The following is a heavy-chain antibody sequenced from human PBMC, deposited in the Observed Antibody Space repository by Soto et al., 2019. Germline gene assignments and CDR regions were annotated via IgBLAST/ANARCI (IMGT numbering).Heavy chain of an antibody. J-gene: IGHJ4*02. CDR3: ANTEKHVSGFDY. CDR1: GFTFSSYA. V-gene: IGHV3-23*01. D-gene: IGHD2-15*01. Sequence: LRLSCAASGFTFSSYAMRWVRQAPGKGLEWVSAISGSDGSRYYADSVKGRFTISRDNSKNTLYLQMNSLRAEDTAVYYCANTEKHVSGFDYWGQGTLVTVSS. CDR2: ISGSDGSR.